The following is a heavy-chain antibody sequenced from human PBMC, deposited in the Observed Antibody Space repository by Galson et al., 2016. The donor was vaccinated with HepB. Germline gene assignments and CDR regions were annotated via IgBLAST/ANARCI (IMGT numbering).Heavy chain of an antibody. J-gene: IGHJ4*02. Sequence: SLRLSCAASGFTSSTYSMNWVRQAPGKGLEWLSYISSSSRTIYYADSVKGRFTISRDNAKNSLYLQMNSLRDEDTAVYYCARASSRGQYYFDYWGQGTLVTVSS. V-gene: IGHV3-48*02. CDR2: ISSSSRTI. CDR1: GFTSSTYS. CDR3: ARASSRGQYYFDY. D-gene: IGHD2-2*01.